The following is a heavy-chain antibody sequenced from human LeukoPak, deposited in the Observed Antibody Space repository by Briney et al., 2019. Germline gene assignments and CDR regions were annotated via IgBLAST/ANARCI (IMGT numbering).Heavy chain of an antibody. Sequence: ASVKVSCTASGYTFTSYAIHWVRRASGQRLEWMGWINAGNGNTKYSQRFQGRVSITRDTSASTADMELSSLRSEDTAVYYCAREGRYGDYAGYWGQGTLVTVSS. CDR3: AREGRYGDYAGY. CDR2: INAGNGNT. V-gene: IGHV1-3*01. D-gene: IGHD4-17*01. J-gene: IGHJ4*02. CDR1: GYTFTSYA.